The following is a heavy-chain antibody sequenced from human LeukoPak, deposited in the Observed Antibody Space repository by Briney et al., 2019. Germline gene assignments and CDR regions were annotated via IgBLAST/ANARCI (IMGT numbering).Heavy chain of an antibody. J-gene: IGHJ4*02. D-gene: IGHD4-17*01. CDR3: ARDDYGDEGADY. V-gene: IGHV3-53*01. CDR1: GFTFSSYS. Sequence: GGFLRLSCAASGFTFSSYSMNWVRQAPGKGLEWVSVIYSGGSTYYADSVKGRFTISRDNSKNTLYLHMNSLRAEDTAVYYCARDDYGDEGADYWGQGTLVTVSS. CDR2: IYSGGST.